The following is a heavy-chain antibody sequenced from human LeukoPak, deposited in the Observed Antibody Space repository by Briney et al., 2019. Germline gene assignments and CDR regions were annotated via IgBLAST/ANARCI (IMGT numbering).Heavy chain of an antibody. J-gene: IGHJ6*02. Sequence: GGSLRLSCAASGFTFSSYSRNWVRQAPGKGLEWVSSISSSSSYIYYADSVKGRFTISRDNAKNSLYLQMNSLRAEDTAVYYCARKDCSGGSCYRAYYYYGMDVWGQGTTVTVSS. CDR1: GFTFSSYS. CDR3: ARKDCSGGSCYRAYYYYGMDV. V-gene: IGHV3-21*01. D-gene: IGHD2-15*01. CDR2: ISSSSSYI.